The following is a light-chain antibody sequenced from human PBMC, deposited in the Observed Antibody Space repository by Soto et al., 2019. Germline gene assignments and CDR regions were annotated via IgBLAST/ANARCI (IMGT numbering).Light chain of an antibody. CDR2: EDI. V-gene: IGLV2-23*01. CDR3: CSYAGGTSVV. Sequence: QSALTQPASVSGSPGQSITISCTGTSSDVGSYNLVSWYQQHPDKAPKLMIYEDIERPSGVSNRFSDSKPGNTASLTISGLHDEDDADYCCCSYAGGTSVVFGGGTKLTVL. CDR1: SSDVGSYNL. J-gene: IGLJ2*01.